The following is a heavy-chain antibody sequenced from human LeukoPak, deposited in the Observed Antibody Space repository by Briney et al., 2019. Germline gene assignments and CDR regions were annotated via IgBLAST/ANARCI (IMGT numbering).Heavy chain of an antibody. J-gene: IGHJ4*02. CDR3: ARVKYSSGWYWDY. CDR2: IWYDGSNK. CDR1: GFTFSSYG. V-gene: IGHV3-33*01. Sequence: PGGSLRLSCAASGFTFSSYGMHWVRQAPGKGLEWVAVIWYDGSNKYYADSVKGRFTISRDNSKNTLYLQMNSLRAEDTAVYYCARVKYSSGWYWDYWGQGTLVTVSS. D-gene: IGHD6-19*01.